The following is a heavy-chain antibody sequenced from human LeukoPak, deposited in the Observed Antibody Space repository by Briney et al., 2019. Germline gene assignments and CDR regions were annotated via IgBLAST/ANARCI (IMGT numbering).Heavy chain of an antibody. J-gene: IGHJ5*02. D-gene: IGHD3-3*01. Sequence: SETLSLTCAVYGGSFSGYYWSWIRQPPGKGLEWIGEINHSGSTNYNPSLKSRVTISVDTSKNQFSLKLSSVTAADTAVYYCAKDRYYDFWSGHSSWGQGTLVTVSS. V-gene: IGHV4-34*01. CDR1: GGSFSGYY. CDR2: INHSGST. CDR3: AKDRYYDFWSGHSS.